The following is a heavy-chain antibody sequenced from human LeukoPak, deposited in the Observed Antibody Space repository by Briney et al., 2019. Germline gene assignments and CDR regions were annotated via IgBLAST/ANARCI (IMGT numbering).Heavy chain of an antibody. J-gene: IGHJ5*02. CDR2: ICYSGST. CDR1: GGSISSSSYY. V-gene: IGHV4-39*01. Sequence: SETLSLTCTVSGGSISSSSYYWGWIRQPPGKGLEWINSICYSGSTYYNPSLKSRVTISVDTSKNQFSLKLSSVTAADTAVYYCARRPRAGWFDPWGQGTLVTVSS. CDR3: ARRPRAGWFDP.